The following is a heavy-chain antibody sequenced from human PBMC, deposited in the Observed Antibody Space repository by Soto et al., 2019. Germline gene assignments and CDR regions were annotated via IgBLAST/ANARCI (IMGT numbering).Heavy chain of an antibody. CDR1: GFTFSSYS. D-gene: IGHD6-13*01. J-gene: IGHJ5*02. V-gene: IGHV3-21*01. CDR2: ISSSSSYI. CDR3: ERDWGAVRGAAAGIWFDP. Sequence: EVQLVESGGGLVKPGGSLRLSCAASGFTFSSYSMNWVRQAPGKGLEWVSSISSSSSYIYYADSVKGRFTISRDNAKNSLYLQMNSLRAEDTAVYYCERDWGAVRGAAAGIWFDPWGQGTLVTVSS.